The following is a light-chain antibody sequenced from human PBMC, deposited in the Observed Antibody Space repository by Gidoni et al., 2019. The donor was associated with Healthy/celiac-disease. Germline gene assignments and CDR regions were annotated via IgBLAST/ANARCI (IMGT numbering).Light chain of an antibody. CDR2: KAS. CDR1: QSISIW. CDR3: QQYNSYSYT. J-gene: IGKJ2*01. Sequence: DIQMTQSPSTLSASVGDRVTITCRASQSISIWLAWYHQKPGKAPKLLIYKASSLESGVPSRFSGSGSGTEFTLTISSLQPDDFATYYCQQYNSYSYTFGQWTKLEIK. V-gene: IGKV1-5*03.